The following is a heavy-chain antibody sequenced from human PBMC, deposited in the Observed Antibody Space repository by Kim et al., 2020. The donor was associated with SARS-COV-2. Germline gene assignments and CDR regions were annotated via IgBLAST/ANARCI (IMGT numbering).Heavy chain of an antibody. Sequence: SVKVSCKTSGCTFSSYAISWVRQAPGQGLEWMGGINPMFGKPGYAQKFQGRVTMTADESTSTAYMELNSLRSEDTAVYFCASHPPAGIFYYGIDVWGQG. J-gene: IGHJ6*02. CDR1: GCTFSSYA. CDR3: ASHPPAGIFYYGIDV. V-gene: IGHV1-69*13. CDR2: INPMFGKP. D-gene: IGHD3-3*02.